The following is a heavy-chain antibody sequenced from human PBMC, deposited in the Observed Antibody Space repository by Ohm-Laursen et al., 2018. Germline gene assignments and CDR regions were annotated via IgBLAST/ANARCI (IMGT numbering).Heavy chain of an antibody. CDR1: GFAFSNSW. Sequence: SLRLSCTASGFAFSNSWLTWVRQAPGKGLEWVAHINQDGSEKNYGDSVRGRFTISRDNAKNSLYLQMNSLRVEGTAVFYCARGHYDMNLWGQGTTVTVSS. J-gene: IGHJ6*02. CDR3: ARGHYDMNL. V-gene: IGHV3-7*01. CDR2: INQDGSEK.